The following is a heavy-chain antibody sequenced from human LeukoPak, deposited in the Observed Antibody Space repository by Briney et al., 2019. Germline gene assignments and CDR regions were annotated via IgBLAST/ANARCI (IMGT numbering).Heavy chain of an antibody. V-gene: IGHV4-30-4*01. D-gene: IGHD5-12*01. CDR2: IYYSGST. CDR3: ARAGRGYSGYGRYYYYGMDV. CDR1: GGSISSGGYY. Sequence: SQTLSLTCTVSGGSISSGGYYWSWIRQPPGKGLEWVGYIYYSGSTYYNPSLKSRVTISVDTSKNQFSLKLSSVTAADTAVYYCARAGRGYSGYGRYYYYGMDVWGKGTTVTVSS. J-gene: IGHJ6*04.